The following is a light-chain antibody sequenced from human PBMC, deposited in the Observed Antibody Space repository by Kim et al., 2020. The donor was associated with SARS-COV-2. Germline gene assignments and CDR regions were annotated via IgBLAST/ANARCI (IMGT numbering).Light chain of an antibody. V-gene: IGLV1-51*01. CDR2: DNN. CDR1: SSNIGTEP. Sequence: GQKVPISCSGSSSNIGTEPVSWYQQLPGTAPKLLIYDNNKRPSGIPDRFSGSKSGTSATLGITGLQTGDEADYYCGTWDNSLRVGVFGGGTKLTVL. CDR3: GTWDNSLRVGV. J-gene: IGLJ3*02.